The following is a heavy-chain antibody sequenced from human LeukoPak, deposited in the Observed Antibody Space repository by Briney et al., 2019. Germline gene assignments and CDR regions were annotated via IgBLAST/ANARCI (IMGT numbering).Heavy chain of an antibody. CDR3: ARDRYCVSTNCPYDC. CDR2: ISVSDDST. D-gene: IGHD2-2*01. CDR1: GFTSSDYT. J-gene: IGHJ4*02. Sequence: GGSLRLSCAASGFTSSDYTMNWVRQSPGKGLEWVSGISVSDDSTYYADSVKGRFTISRVKSNNMLHLQMNSLRAEDTAVYYCARDRYCVSTNCPYDCWGQGTPVTVSS. V-gene: IGHV3-23*01.